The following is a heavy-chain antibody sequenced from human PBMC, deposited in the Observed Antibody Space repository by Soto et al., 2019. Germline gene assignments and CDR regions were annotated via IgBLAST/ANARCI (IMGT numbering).Heavy chain of an antibody. Sequence: QVQLVQSGAEVKKPGSSVKVSCKASGGTFSSYAISWVRQAPGQGLEWMGGIIPIFGPANYAQKIQGRVTITADKSTSTADMEMSSLRSEGTAVYYCARERDIVVVPAAIRAAFDIWGQGTMVTVSS. CDR3: ARERDIVVVPAAIRAAFDI. D-gene: IGHD2-2*02. V-gene: IGHV1-69*06. CDR1: GGTFSSYA. J-gene: IGHJ3*02. CDR2: IIPIFGPA.